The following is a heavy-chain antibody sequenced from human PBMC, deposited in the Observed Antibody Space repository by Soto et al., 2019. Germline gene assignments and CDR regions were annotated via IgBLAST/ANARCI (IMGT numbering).Heavy chain of an antibody. CDR3: ARGEGYYYYGMDV. D-gene: IGHD3-10*01. Sequence: PXESLTISWKGSGYSFTSYWIGLVRQMPGKGLGWMGIIYPGDSDTRYSPSFQGQVTISADKSISTAYLQWSSLKASDTAMYYCARGEGYYYYGMDVWGQGTTVTVS. CDR1: GYSFTSYW. J-gene: IGHJ6*02. CDR2: IYPGDSDT. V-gene: IGHV5-51*01.